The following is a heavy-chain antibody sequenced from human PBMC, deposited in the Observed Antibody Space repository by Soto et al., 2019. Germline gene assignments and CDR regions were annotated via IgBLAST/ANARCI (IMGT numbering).Heavy chain of an antibody. CDR3: AKEGGLSGSYY. D-gene: IGHD1-26*01. CDR2: ISYDGSNT. J-gene: IGHJ4*02. Sequence: QVQLVESGGGVVQPGRSLRLSCAASGFTFSSYGMHWVRQAPGKGLEWVAIISYDGSNTYYADSVKGRFTISRDNSKNTLYLQMNSLRAEDTSGYYCAKEGGLSGSYYWGQGTLVTVSS. CDR1: GFTFSSYG. V-gene: IGHV3-30*18.